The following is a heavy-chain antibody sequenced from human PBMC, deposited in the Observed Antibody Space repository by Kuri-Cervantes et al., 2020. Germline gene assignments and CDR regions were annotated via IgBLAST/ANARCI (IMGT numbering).Heavy chain of an antibody. V-gene: IGHV3-21*04. D-gene: IGHD6-19*01. CDR1: GFTFDDYG. J-gene: IGHJ4*02. CDR3: STHISGTPEY. CDR2: ISSSSSYI. Sequence: GGSLRLSCAASGFTFDDYGMSWVRQAPGKGLEWVSSISSSSSYIHYADSVKGRFTISRDNAKNSLYLQMNSLRAEDTAVYYCSTHISGTPEYWGQGTLVTVSS.